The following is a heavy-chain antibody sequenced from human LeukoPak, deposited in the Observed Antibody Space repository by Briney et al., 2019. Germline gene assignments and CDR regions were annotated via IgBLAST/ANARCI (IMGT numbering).Heavy chain of an antibody. CDR1: GGSISSYY. D-gene: IGHD6-19*01. CDR2: IYYSGST. CDR3: ARAQWLDYYFDY. Sequence: PSETLSLTCTVSGGSISSYYWNWIRQPPGKGLGWIGYIYYSGSTNYNPSLKSRLTISVDTSKNQFSLNLSTVTAADTAVHYCARAQWLDYYFDYWGQGTLVTVSS. V-gene: IGHV4-59*01. J-gene: IGHJ4*02.